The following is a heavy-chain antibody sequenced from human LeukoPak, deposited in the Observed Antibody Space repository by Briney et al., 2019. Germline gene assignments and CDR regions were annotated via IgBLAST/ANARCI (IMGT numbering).Heavy chain of an antibody. V-gene: IGHV3-7*03. CDR3: AKDFVSESKTY. Sequence: GGSLRLSCAASGFTFSSYWMSWVRQAPGKGLEWVANIKQDGSEKYYADSVKGRFTISRDNAKNSLYLQMNSLRAEDTAVYYCAKDFVSESKTYWGQGTLVTVSS. CDR1: GFTFSSYW. CDR2: IKQDGSEK. J-gene: IGHJ4*02. D-gene: IGHD2-15*01.